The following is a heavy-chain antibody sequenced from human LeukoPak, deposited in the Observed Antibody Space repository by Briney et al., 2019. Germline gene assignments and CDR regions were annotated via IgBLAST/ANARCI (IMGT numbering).Heavy chain of an antibody. D-gene: IGHD1/OR15-1a*01. CDR2: INHSGST. J-gene: IGHJ6*03. V-gene: IGHV4-34*01. Sequence: PSETLSLTCAVYGGSFSGYYWSWIRQPPGKGLEWIGEINHSGSTNYNPSLKSRVTISVDTSKNQFSLKLSSVTAADTAVYYCARARRTGYYYYMDVWGKGTTVTVSS. CDR3: ARARRTGYYYYMDV. CDR1: GGSFSGYY.